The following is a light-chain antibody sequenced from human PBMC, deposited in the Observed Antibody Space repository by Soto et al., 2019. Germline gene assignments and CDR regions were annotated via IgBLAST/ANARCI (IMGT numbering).Light chain of an antibody. CDR1: SSDVGGYNY. Sequence: QSVLTQPASVSGSPGQSITISCTGTSSDVGGYNYVSWYQQHPGKAPKLIIYDVSDRPSGVSNRFSGSKSGNTASLIISGLQAEDEAYYYCSSYTSSGTRVFGGGTKLTVL. J-gene: IGLJ3*02. V-gene: IGLV2-14*03. CDR3: SSYTSSGTRV. CDR2: DVS.